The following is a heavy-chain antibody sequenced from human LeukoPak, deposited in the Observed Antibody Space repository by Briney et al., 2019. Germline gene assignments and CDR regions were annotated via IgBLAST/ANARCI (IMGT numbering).Heavy chain of an antibody. CDR3: ARDLSPIAEGYYYYGMDV. D-gene: IGHD6-13*01. J-gene: IGHJ6*02. V-gene: IGHV3-11*06. CDR1: GFTFSDYY. CDR2: ISSSSSYT. Sequence: GGSLRLSCAASGFTFSDYYMSWIRQAPWKGLEWVSYISSSSSYTNYADSVKGRFTISRDNAKNSLYLQMNSLRAEDTAVYYCARDLSPIAEGYYYYGMDVWGQGTTVTVSS.